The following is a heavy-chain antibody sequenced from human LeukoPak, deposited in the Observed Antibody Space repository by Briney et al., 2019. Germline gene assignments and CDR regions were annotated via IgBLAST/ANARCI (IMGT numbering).Heavy chain of an antibody. CDR2: IIPILGIA. D-gene: IGHD2-15*01. J-gene: IGHJ5*02. CDR1: GGTFSSYA. CDR3: ARDLLYNWFDP. Sequence: SVKVSFKASGGTFSSYAISWVRQAPGQGLEWMGRIIPILGIANYAQKFQGRVTITADKSTSTAYMELSSLRSEDTAVYYCARDLLYNWFDPWGQGTLSPSPQ. V-gene: IGHV1-69*04.